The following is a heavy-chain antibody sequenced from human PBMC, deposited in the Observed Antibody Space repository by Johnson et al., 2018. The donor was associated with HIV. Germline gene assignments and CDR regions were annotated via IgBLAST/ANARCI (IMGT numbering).Heavy chain of an antibody. V-gene: IGHV3-66*02. CDR2: IYSGGST. Sequence: MKWVRQAPGKGLEWVSVIYSGGSTYYADSVKGRFTISRDNSKNTLYLQMGSLRAEDMAVYFCASISLGAFDIWGQGTLVTVSS. J-gene: IGHJ3*02. CDR3: ASISLGAFDI.